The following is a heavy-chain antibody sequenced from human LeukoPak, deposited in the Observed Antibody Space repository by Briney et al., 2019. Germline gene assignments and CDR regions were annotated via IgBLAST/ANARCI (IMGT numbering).Heavy chain of an antibody. V-gene: IGHV3-15*01. CDR1: GFTFSNAW. J-gene: IGHJ5*02. CDR3: TTDPFLLLWFGELPNWFDP. Sequence: GGSLRLSCAASGFTFSNAWMSWVRQAPGKGLEWVGRIKSKTDGGTTDYAAPVKGRFTISRDDSKNTLYLQMNSLKTEDTAAYYCTTDPFLLLWFGELPNWFDPWGQGTLVTVSS. D-gene: IGHD3-10*01. CDR2: IKSKTDGGTT.